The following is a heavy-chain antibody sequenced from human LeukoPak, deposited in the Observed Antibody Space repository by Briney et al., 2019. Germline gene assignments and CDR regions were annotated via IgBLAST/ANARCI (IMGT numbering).Heavy chain of an antibody. J-gene: IGHJ4*02. D-gene: IGHD3-10*01. CDR3: ARDGLSAFDY. CDR1: GGSFSGYY. CDR2: INHSGST. V-gene: IGHV4-34*01. Sequence: PSETLSLTCAVYGGSFSGYYWSWIRQPPGKGLEWIGEINHSGSTNYNPSLKSRVTISVDTSKNQFSLKLSSVTAADTAVYYCARDGLSAFDYGGQGTRVTVSS.